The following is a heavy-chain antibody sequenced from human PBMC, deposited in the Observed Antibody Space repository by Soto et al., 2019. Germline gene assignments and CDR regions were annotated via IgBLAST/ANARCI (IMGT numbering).Heavy chain of an antibody. Sequence: SVKVSCKASGGTFSSYTISWVRQAPGQGLDWIGSIIPFLGIANFAQKFQGRVKITADKSTSTAYMELSSLRSEDTAVYYCARIKCSGGSCSKPHDAFDIWGQGTMVTVSS. D-gene: IGHD2-15*01. CDR2: IIPFLGIA. J-gene: IGHJ3*02. CDR1: GGTFSSYT. CDR3: ARIKCSGGSCSKPHDAFDI. V-gene: IGHV1-69*02.